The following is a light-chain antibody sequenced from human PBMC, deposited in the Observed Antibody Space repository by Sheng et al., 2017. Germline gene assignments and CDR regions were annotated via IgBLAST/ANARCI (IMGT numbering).Light chain of an antibody. Sequence: ETVLTQSPATLSLSPGERATLSCRASESVENYLAWYQQKPGQAPRLLIYDAFNRATGIPDRFSGSGSGTDFTLTISRLEAEDSAVYYCQQYDSAPDNFGQGTKVEIK. CDR1: ESVENY. V-gene: IGKV3-20*01. CDR3: QQYDSAPDN. CDR2: DAF. J-gene: IGKJ2*01.